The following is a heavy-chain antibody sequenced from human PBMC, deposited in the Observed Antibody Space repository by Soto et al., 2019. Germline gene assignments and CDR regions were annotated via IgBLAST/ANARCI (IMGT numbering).Heavy chain of an antibody. CDR3: ARALGGAEITPIYYYYGMDV. J-gene: IGHJ6*02. CDR2: IYYSGST. CDR1: GGSISSYY. V-gene: IGHV4-59*01. D-gene: IGHD1-20*01. Sequence: SETLSLTCTVSGGSISSYYWSWIRQPPGKGLEWIGYIYYSGSTNYNPSLKSRVTISVDTSKNQFSLKLSSVTAADTAVYYCARALGGAEITPIYYYYGMDVWGQGTTVTVSS.